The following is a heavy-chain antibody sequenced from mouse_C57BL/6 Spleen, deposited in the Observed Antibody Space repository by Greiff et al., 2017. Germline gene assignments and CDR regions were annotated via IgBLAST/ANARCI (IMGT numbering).Heavy chain of an antibody. D-gene: IGHD2-5*01. V-gene: IGHV1-62-2*01. CDR1: GYTFTEYT. CDR2: FYPGSGSI. Sequence: VKLVESGAELVKPGASVKLSCKASGYTFTEYTIHWVKQRSGQGLEWIGWFYPGSGSIKYNEKFKDKATLTADKSSSTVYMELSRLTSEDSAVYFCARHEYYSNYEDYAMDYWGQGTSVTVSS. J-gene: IGHJ4*01. CDR3: ARHEYYSNYEDYAMDY.